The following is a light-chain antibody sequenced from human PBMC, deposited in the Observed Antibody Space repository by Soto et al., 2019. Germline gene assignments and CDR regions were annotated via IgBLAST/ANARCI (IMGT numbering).Light chain of an antibody. V-gene: IGLV1-51*01. J-gene: IGLJ1*01. Sequence: QSVLTQPPSVSAAPGQKVTISCSGSSSNIGNNYVSWYQQLPGMAPKLLIYDNDKRPSGIPDRFSGSKSGTSATLGITGLQTGDEADYYCSSFAGTNSFVFGTGTKLTVL. CDR3: SSFAGTNSFV. CDR2: DND. CDR1: SSNIGNNY.